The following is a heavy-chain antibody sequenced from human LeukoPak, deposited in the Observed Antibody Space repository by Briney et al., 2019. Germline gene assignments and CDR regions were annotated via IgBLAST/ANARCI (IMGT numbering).Heavy chain of an antibody. Sequence: GGSLRLSCAASGFTFSSYAMSWVRQAPGKGLEWVSAISGSGGSTYYADSVKGRFTISRDNSKNTLYLQMNSLRAEDTAVYNCAKRIEAIQLWPVDYWGQGTLVTVSS. J-gene: IGHJ4*02. CDR3: AKRIEAIQLWPVDY. CDR1: GFTFSSYA. D-gene: IGHD5-18*01. V-gene: IGHV3-23*01. CDR2: ISGSGGST.